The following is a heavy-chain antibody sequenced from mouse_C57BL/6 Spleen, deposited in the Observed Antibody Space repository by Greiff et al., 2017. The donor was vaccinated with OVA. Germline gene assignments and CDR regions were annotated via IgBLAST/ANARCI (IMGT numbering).Heavy chain of an antibody. D-gene: IGHD1-1*01. CDR2: IYPGDGDT. V-gene: IGHV1-80*01. Sequence: VQLQQPGAELVKPGASVKISCKASGYAFSSYWMNWVKQRPGKGLEWIGQIYPGDGDTNYNGKFKGKATLTADKSSSTAYMQLSSLTSEDSAVYFCARQHYGSSRYFDVWGTGTTVTVSS. CDR1: GYAFSSYW. CDR3: ARQHYGSSRYFDV. J-gene: IGHJ1*03.